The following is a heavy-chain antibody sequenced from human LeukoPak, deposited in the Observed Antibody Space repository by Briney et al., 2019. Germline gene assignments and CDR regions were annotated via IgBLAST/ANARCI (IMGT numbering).Heavy chain of an antibody. CDR2: ISYSRST. D-gene: IGHD1-14*01. J-gene: IGHJ2*01. CDR1: GGSISSGSYY. CDR3: AREANRRWYFDV. V-gene: IGHV4-61*01. Sequence: TTSQTLSLTCTVSGGSISSGSYYWSWIRQPPGKGLEWIGYISYSRSTDYNPSLKSRVTLSVDSSKSQFSLKLSSVTAADTALYYCAREANRRWYFDVWGRGTLVAVSS.